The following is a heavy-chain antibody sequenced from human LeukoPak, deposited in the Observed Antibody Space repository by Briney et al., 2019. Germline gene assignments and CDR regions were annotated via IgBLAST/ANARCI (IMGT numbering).Heavy chain of an antibody. CDR2: ISGDGGST. CDR1: GFTFDDYA. CDR3: AKDKYGSSSFNY. V-gene: IGHV3-43*02. D-gene: IGHD6-6*01. Sequence: PGGSLRLSCAASGFTFDDYAMHRVRQAPGKGLEWVSLISGDGGSTYYADSVKGRFTISRDNSKNSLYLQMNSLRTEDTALYYCAKDKYGSSSFNYWGQGTLVTVSS. J-gene: IGHJ4*02.